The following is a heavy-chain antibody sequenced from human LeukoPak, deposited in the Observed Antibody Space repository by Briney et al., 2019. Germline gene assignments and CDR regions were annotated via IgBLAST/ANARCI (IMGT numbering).Heavy chain of an antibody. CDR2: ISGSGGST. CDR1: GFTFSNYA. D-gene: IGHD2-2*01. V-gene: IGHV3-23*01. J-gene: IGHJ4*02. Sequence: PGGSLRLSCAASGFTFSNYAMSWVRQAPGKGLEWVSAISGSGGSTYYADSVKGRFTISRDNSKNTLYLQMNSLRAEDTAVYYCAIGVQLLSPSPFDYWGQGTLVTVSS. CDR3: AIGVQLLSPSPFDY.